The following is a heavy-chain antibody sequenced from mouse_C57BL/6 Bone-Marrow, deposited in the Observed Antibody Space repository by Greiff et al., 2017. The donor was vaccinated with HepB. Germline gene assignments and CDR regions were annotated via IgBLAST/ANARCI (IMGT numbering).Heavy chain of an antibody. CDR1: GYTFTTYP. V-gene: IGHV1-47*01. Sequence: VQLQQSGAELVKPGASVKMSCKASGYTFTTYPIEWMKQNHGKSLEWIGNFHPYNDDTKYNEKFKGKATLTVEKSSSTVYLELSRLTSDDSAVYYCARGGLSGDGNWYFDVWGTGTTVTVSS. CDR2: FHPYNDDT. CDR3: ARGGLSGDGNWYFDV. J-gene: IGHJ1*03. D-gene: IGHD3-1*01.